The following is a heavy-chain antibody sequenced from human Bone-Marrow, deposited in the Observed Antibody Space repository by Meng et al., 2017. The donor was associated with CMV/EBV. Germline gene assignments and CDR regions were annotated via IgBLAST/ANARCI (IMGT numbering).Heavy chain of an antibody. CDR2: ISWNSDSI. CDR3: VKDKGSSWYWHYGMDV. J-gene: IGHJ6*02. CDR1: GFTFDDYA. V-gene: IGHV3-9*01. D-gene: IGHD6-13*01. Sequence: GGSLRLSCAASGFTFDDYAMHWVRQGPGKGLEWVSSISWNSDSIDYADSVKGRFSISRDNAKNSLYLQMNSLRAEDTALYYCVKDKGSSWYWHYGMDVWGPGTTVTVSS.